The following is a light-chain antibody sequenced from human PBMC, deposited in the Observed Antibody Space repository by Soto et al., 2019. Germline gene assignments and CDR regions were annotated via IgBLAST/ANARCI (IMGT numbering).Light chain of an antibody. CDR1: QTISTY. CDR3: QQRHNWPFT. CDR2: DAS. V-gene: IGKV1-39*01. Sequence: DIQMTQSPSSLSASVGDRVTITCRASQTISTYLNWYQQKPGKAPRLLIYDASSLLSGVPSRFSGSGSGTDFTLTIASLQPEDFATYFCQQRHNWPFTFGPGTAVGVK. J-gene: IGKJ3*01.